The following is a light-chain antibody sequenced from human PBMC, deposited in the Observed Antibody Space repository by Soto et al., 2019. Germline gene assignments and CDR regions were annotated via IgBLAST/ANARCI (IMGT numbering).Light chain of an antibody. J-gene: IGKJ5*01. CDR3: QQYNNWPPIT. V-gene: IGKV3D-15*01. Sequence: EIVLTHSPGTLSLSPCERATLSFSASERLSSVYLAWYQRRPGQPPRLLIYGASNRATGIPDRFSGSGSGTEFTLTISSLQSEDFAVYYCQQYNNWPPITFGQGTRLEIK. CDR1: ERLSSVY. CDR2: GAS.